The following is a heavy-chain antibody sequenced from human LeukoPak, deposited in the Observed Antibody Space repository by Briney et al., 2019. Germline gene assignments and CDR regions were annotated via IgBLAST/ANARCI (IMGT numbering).Heavy chain of an antibody. V-gene: IGHV4-4*07. D-gene: IGHD6-13*01. CDR2: FYTSGST. CDR1: GGSISSYY. Sequence: SETLSPTCTVSGGSISSYYWSWIRQPAGKGLEWIGRFYTSGSTNYNPSLKSRVTMSVDTSKNQFSLKLSSVTAADTAVYYCARAVAAAGTNYFDYWGQGTLVTVSS. CDR3: ARAVAAAGTNYFDY. J-gene: IGHJ4*02.